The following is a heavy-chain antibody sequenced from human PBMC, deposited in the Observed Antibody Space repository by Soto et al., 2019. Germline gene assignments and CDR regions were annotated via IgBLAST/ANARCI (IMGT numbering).Heavy chain of an antibody. V-gene: IGHV3-48*03. CDR1: GFTFSSYE. D-gene: IGHD2-21*02. CDR3: ALYCGGDCYPEALDY. J-gene: IGHJ4*02. Sequence: GGSLRLSCAASGFTFSSYEMNWVRQAPGKGLEWVSYISSSGSTIYYADSVKGRFTISRDNAKNSLYLQMNSLRAEDTAVYYCALYCGGDCYPEALDYWGQGTLVTVSS. CDR2: ISSSGSTI.